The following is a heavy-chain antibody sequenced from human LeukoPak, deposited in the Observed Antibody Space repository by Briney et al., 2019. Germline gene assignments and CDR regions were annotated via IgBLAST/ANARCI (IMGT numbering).Heavy chain of an antibody. CDR1: GFTFSNYW. Sequence: GGSLRLSCVVSGFTFSNYWMSWVRQAPGKGLEWVANINLDGRQRFYVDSVKGRFTISRDNAKSSLYLQMNSLRDEDTAVYYCARDPYSGSYGDYYYYYMDVWGKGTTVTISS. CDR3: ARDPYSGSYGDYYYYYMDV. CDR2: INLDGRQR. D-gene: IGHD1-26*01. J-gene: IGHJ6*03. V-gene: IGHV3-7*01.